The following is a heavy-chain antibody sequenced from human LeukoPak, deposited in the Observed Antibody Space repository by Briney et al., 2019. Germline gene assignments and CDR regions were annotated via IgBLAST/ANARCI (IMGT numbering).Heavy chain of an antibody. Sequence: SETLSLTCAVYGGSFSGYYWSWIRQPPGKGLEWIGEINHSGSTNYNPSLKSRVTISVDTSKNQFSLKLSSVTAADTAVYCCARSTVTTTLGAFDIWGQGTMVTVSS. V-gene: IGHV4-34*01. CDR1: GGSFSGYY. CDR2: INHSGST. CDR3: ARSTVTTTLGAFDI. D-gene: IGHD4-17*01. J-gene: IGHJ3*02.